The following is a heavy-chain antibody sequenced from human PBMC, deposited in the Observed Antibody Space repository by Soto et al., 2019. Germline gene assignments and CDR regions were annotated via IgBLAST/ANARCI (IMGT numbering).Heavy chain of an antibody. CDR3: AKGETRGAARREGGRNYYYYYGMDV. V-gene: IGHV1-8*01. Sequence: GASVKVSCKASGHTFSTYDINWVRQATGQGLEWMGWMNPNNGNTGYAQKFQGRVTMTRNTSISTAYLELSGLKYEDTAVYYCAKGETRGAARREGGRNYYYYYGMDVWGQGTTVTVSS. CDR1: GHTFSTYD. J-gene: IGHJ6*02. D-gene: IGHD6-6*01. CDR2: MNPNNGNT.